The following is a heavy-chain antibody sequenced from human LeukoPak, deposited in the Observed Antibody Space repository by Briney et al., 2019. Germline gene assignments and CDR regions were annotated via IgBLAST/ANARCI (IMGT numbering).Heavy chain of an antibody. CDR3: ARAPGWFGELSNFDY. J-gene: IGHJ4*02. CDR2: IKQDGSEK. V-gene: IGHV3-7*01. Sequence: PGGSLRLSCAASGFTFSIYWMSWVRQAPGKGLEWVANIKQDGSEKYYVDSVKGRFTISRDNAKNSLYLQMNSLRAEDTAVYYCARAPGWFGELSNFDYWGQGTLVTVSS. D-gene: IGHD3-10*01. CDR1: GFTFSIYW.